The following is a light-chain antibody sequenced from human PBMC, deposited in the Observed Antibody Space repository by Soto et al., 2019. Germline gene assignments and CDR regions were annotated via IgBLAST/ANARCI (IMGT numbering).Light chain of an antibody. J-gene: IGLJ2*01. CDR3: QSYDSSLSSVV. CDR1: SSNIGAGYD. Sequence: QSVLTQPPSVSGAPGQRVTISCTGSSSNIGAGYDVHWYQQLPGTAPKLLIHGKNNRPSGVPDRFSGSKSGTSASLAIPGLQTEDEADYYCQSYDSSLSSVVFGGGTKVTVL. CDR2: GKN. V-gene: IGLV1-40*01.